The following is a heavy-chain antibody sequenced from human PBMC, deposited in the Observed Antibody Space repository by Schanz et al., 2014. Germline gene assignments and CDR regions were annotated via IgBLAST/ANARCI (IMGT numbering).Heavy chain of an antibody. D-gene: IGHD2-2*01. J-gene: IGHJ4*02. Sequence: QVQLVDSGGGLVKPGGSLRLSCAASGFTFSDYYMTWIRQAPGKGLEWVSDISDSGDTTHYADSVKGRFTISRDNAKNSLVQQRDRLSAENAAVYYCAKVAPAATYIDSWGLGTLVTVSS. V-gene: IGHV3-11*01. CDR2: ISDSGDTT. CDR1: GFTFSDYY. CDR3: AKVAPAATYIDS.